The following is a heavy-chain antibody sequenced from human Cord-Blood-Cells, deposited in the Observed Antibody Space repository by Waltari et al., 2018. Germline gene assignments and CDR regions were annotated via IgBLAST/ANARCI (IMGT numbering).Heavy chain of an antibody. CDR1: GGSISSGGYY. D-gene: IGHD2-8*01. CDR3: AGGVLSRWYFDL. CDR2: IYYSGST. J-gene: IGHJ2*01. Sequence: QVQLQESGPGLVKPSQTLSLTCPVSGGSISSGGYYWSWIRQHPGKGLEWIGYIYYSGSTYYNPSLKSRVTISVDTSKNQFSLKLSSVTAADTAVYYCAGGVLSRWYFDLWGRGTLVTVSS. V-gene: IGHV4-31*03.